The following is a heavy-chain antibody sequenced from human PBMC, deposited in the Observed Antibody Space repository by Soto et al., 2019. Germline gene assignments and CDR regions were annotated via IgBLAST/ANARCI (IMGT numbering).Heavy chain of an antibody. Sequence: PSETLSLTCSVSDDSISSYYWSWIRQPPGKGLQWIGYVFYRGGTAYNPSLKSRVTISLDVSKKQFSLNLNSVTAADTAVYHCAKDTEDYGDYNLFDYWGQGTLVTVSS. CDR1: DDSISSYY. D-gene: IGHD4-17*01. V-gene: IGHV4-59*01. J-gene: IGHJ4*02. CDR3: AKDTEDYGDYNLFDY. CDR2: VFYRGGT.